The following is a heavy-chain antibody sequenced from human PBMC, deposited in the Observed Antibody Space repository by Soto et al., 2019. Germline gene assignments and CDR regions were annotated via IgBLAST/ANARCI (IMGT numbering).Heavy chain of an antibody. Sequence: SETLSLTCTVSGGSISSYYWSWIRQPAGKGLEWIGRIYTSGSTNYNPSLKSRVTMSVDTSKNQFSLHLHSVTPEDPAVYYCTGITWFRGMDVWDQGTPVTVAS. D-gene: IGHD3-10*01. CDR1: GGSISSYY. V-gene: IGHV4-4*07. CDR3: TGITWFRGMDV. CDR2: IYTSGST. J-gene: IGHJ6*02.